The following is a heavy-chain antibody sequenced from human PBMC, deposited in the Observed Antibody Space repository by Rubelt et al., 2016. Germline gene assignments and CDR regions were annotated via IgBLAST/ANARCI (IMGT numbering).Heavy chain of an antibody. CDR2: INHSGST. Sequence: QVQLQQWGAGLLKPSETLSLTCAVYGGSFSGYYWSWIRQPPGKGLEWIGEINHSGSTNYNPSLKSRVTLSVDTSKNQFSLKLSSVTAADTAVYYCARSLYSSGWDWFDPWGQGTLVTVSS. D-gene: IGHD6-19*01. V-gene: IGHV4-34*01. CDR3: ARSLYSSGWDWFDP. J-gene: IGHJ5*02. CDR1: GGSFSGYY.